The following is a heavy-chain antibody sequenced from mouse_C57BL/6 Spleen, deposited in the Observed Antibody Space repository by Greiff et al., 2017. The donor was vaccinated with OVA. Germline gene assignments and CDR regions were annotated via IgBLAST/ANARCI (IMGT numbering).Heavy chain of an antibody. Sequence: QVQLQQSGPGLVQPSQSLSITCTVSGFSLTSYGVHWVRQSPGKGLEWLGVIWSGGSTDYNAAFISRLSISKDNSKSQVFFKMNSLQADDTAIYYCARVGDYDGLSWFAYWGQGTLVTVSA. CDR2: IWSGGST. CDR1: GFSLTSYG. V-gene: IGHV2-2*01. CDR3: ARVGDYDGLSWFAY. J-gene: IGHJ3*01. D-gene: IGHD2-4*01.